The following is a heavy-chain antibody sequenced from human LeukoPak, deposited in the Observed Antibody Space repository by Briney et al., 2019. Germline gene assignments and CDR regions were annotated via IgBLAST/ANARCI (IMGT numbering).Heavy chain of an antibody. V-gene: IGHV4-39*01. CDR1: GGSIGSGTYY. CDR3: ARQTGSGLFTLP. CDR2: IYYSGST. Sequence: ASETLSLTCTVSGGSIGSGTYYWGWIRQSPGKGLEWIGSIYYSGSTNYNPSLKSRVTISIDTSKNQISLRLTSVTATDTAMYYCARQTGSGLFTLPGGQGTLVTVSS. D-gene: IGHD3/OR15-3a*01. J-gene: IGHJ4*02.